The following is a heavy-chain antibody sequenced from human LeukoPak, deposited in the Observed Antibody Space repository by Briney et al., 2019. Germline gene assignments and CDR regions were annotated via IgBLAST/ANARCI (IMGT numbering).Heavy chain of an antibody. D-gene: IGHD2-2*01. CDR2: IKQDGSEK. CDR1: GFTFTKYW. Sequence: PGGSLRLSCAASGFTFTKYWMTWVRQAPGKGLEWVANIKQDGSEKFYVDSVKGRFTISRDNAKNSLDRQINSLGAEDTAVYYCARGLDCRSTSCYLDNWGQGTLVTVSS. V-gene: IGHV3-7*01. J-gene: IGHJ4*02. CDR3: ARGLDCRSTSCYLDN.